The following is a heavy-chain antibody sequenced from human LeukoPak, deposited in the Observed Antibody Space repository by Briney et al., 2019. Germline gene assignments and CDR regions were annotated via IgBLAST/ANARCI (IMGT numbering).Heavy chain of an antibody. J-gene: IGHJ6*03. CDR3: ARGKLGYYYYHMDA. CDR2: IIPIYGTP. Sequence: KISCRGSESSFSAYWLGWVRQAPGQGLEWMGGIIPIYGTPHSAQKFQGRVTITTDESTSTAFMDLSSLRSEDTAVYYCARGKLGYYYYHMDAWGKGTTVTVSS. CDR1: ESSFSAYW. V-gene: IGHV1-69*05. D-gene: IGHD3-3*02.